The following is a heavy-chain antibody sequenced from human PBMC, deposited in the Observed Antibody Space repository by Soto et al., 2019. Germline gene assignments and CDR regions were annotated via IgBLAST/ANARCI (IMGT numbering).Heavy chain of an antibody. CDR1: GGSITTGGYY. CDR2: LYNSATT. J-gene: IGHJ5*02. Sequence: QVQLQESGPGLVKPSQTLSLTCTVSGGSITTGGYYWGWIRPHPGRGLEWSGYLYNSATTYYNPSLKRRVTITVDTSKNQFSLKLSSVTVADTAVYYCGSDPAPWGQGALVTVSS. CDR3: GSDPAP. V-gene: IGHV4-31*03.